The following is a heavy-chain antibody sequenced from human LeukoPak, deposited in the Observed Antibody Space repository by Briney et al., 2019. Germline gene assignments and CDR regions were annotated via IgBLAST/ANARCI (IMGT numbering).Heavy chain of an antibody. V-gene: IGHV1-2*04. CDR3: ARDSGEQWLVPLDY. Sequence: GASVKVSCKASGYTFTGYYMRWVRQAPGQGLEWMGWINPNSGGTNYQGWVTMTRDTSISTAYMELSRLRSDDTAVYYCARDSGEQWLVPLDYWGQGTLVTVSS. D-gene: IGHD6-19*01. CDR2: INPNSGGT. J-gene: IGHJ4*02. CDR1: GYTFTGYY.